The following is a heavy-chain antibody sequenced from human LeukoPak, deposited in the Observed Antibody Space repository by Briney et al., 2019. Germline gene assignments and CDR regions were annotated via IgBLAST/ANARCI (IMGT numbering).Heavy chain of an antibody. D-gene: IGHD3-10*01. V-gene: IGHV3-30*02. CDR2: IRYDGSNK. CDR1: GFTFSSYG. Sequence: PGGSLRLSCAAYGFTFSSYGMHWVRQAPGKGLEWVAFIRYDGSNKYYADSVKGRFTISRDNSKNTLYLQMNSLRAEDTAVYYCAKDPGFMVRGARGYFDYWGQGTLVTVSS. CDR3: AKDPGFMVRGARGYFDY. J-gene: IGHJ4*02.